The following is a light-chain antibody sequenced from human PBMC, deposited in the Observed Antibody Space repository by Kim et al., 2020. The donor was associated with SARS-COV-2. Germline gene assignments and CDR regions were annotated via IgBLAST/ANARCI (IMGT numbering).Light chain of an antibody. Sequence: SYELTQPPSVSVSPGQTVTITCSGDKLGDKYSSWYQQQPGQPPVLVIYQDTKRPSGIPERFVGSNSGNTATLTISGAQAMDEADYYCQAWDNTWVFGGGTQLTVL. J-gene: IGLJ3*02. CDR1: KLGDKY. CDR3: QAWDNTWV. V-gene: IGLV3-1*01. CDR2: QDT.